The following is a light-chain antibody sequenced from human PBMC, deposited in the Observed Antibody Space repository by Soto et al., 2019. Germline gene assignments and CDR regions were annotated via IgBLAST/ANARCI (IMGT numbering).Light chain of an antibody. CDR3: CSYTGSSTS. Sequence: QPASVSGSPGQSITMSCAGASSDVGSYNLVSWYQQYPGKAPKLIIYEGNKRRSGVSNRFSGSGSGNTASLTISGLQAEDAADYYCCSYTGSSTSFGGGTKLTVL. CDR2: EGN. CDR1: SSDVGSYNL. J-gene: IGLJ3*02. V-gene: IGLV2-23*01.